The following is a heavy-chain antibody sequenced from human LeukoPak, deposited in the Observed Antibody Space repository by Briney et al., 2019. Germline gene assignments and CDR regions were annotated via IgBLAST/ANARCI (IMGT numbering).Heavy chain of an antibody. CDR1: GGSISSTSYH. J-gene: IGHJ4*02. V-gene: IGHV4-39*01. Sequence: SETLSLTCTVSGGSISSTSYHWAWIRQPPGKGLEWIGSIYYSGSTYYNPSLKSRVTISVDTSKNQFSLKLSSVTAADTAVYYCARLDPLYGDYGAGTDYWGQGTLVTVSS. CDR3: ARLDPLYGDYGAGTDY. D-gene: IGHD4-17*01. CDR2: IYYSGST.